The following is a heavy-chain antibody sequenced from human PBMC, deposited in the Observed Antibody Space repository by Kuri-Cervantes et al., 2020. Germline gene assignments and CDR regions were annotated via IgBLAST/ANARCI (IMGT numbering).Heavy chain of an antibody. Sequence: LRLSCTVSGGSISSGGYYWSWIRQPAGKGLEWIGRIYTSGSTNYNTSLKSRVTMSVDTSKNQFSLKLSSVTAADTAVYYCARQGGSQYYFDYWGQGTRGTVSS. J-gene: IGHJ4*02. CDR1: GGSISSGGYY. CDR2: IYTSGST. D-gene: IGHD1-26*01. CDR3: ARQGGSQYYFDY. V-gene: IGHV4-61*02.